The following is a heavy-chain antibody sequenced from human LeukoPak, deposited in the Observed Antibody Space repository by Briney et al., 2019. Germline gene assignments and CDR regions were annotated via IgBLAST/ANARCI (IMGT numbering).Heavy chain of an antibody. Sequence: PGRSLRLSCTASGFTFGDYAMSWFRQAPGKGLEWVGLIRSKAYGGTTEYAASVKGRFTISRDDSKSIAYLQMNSLKTEDTAVYHCTRDRSSGYYWDAFDIWGQGTMVTVSS. CDR1: GFTFGDYA. J-gene: IGHJ3*02. D-gene: IGHD3-22*01. V-gene: IGHV3-49*03. CDR3: TRDRSSGYYWDAFDI. CDR2: IRSKAYGGTT.